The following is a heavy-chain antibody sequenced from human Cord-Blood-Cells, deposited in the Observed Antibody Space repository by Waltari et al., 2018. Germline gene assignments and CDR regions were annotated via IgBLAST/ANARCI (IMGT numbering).Heavy chain of an antibody. CDR2: IYSGGST. J-gene: IGHJ1*01. CDR3: ARGEYSSSHIQH. CDR1: GFPVSSHY. D-gene: IGHD6-6*01. Sequence: EVQLVESGGGLVQTGGSLRLSCAAPGFPVSSHYISWVRQAPGKGLEWVSVIYSGGSTYYADSVKGRFTISRDNSKNTLYLQMNSLRAEDTAVYYCARGEYSSSHIQHWGQGTLVTVSS. V-gene: IGHV3-66*01.